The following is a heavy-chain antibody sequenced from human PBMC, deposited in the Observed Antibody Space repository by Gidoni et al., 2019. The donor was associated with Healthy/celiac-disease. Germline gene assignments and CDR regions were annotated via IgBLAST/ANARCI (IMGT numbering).Heavy chain of an antibody. V-gene: IGHV1-18*01. Sequence: QLQLVPSGAEVKKPGPSVTVSCTASGYTFTSYGISWVRQSPVQGLEWMGWISAYNGNTNYAQKLHGRATMTTDTSTSSAYMWLRGLRSDHTAGYYCARIYLHRVVGMDVWGQGTTVTVSS. CDR3: ARIYLHRVVGMDV. CDR1: GYTFTSYG. D-gene: IGHD2-15*01. J-gene: IGHJ6*02. CDR2: ISAYNGNT.